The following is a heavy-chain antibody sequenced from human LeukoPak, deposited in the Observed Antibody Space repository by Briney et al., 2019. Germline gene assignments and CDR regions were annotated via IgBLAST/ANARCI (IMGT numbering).Heavy chain of an antibody. V-gene: IGHV5-51*01. J-gene: IGHJ3*02. CDR2: IYPGDSDT. Sequence: GESLKISCKGSGYSFTSYWIGWVRQMPGKGLEWMGIIYPGDSDTRYSPSFQGQVTISADKSISTAYLQWSSLKASDTAMYYCARQKSEDTAMAWGAFDIWGQGTMVTVSS. CDR1: GYSFTSYW. D-gene: IGHD5-18*01. CDR3: ARQKSEDTAMAWGAFDI.